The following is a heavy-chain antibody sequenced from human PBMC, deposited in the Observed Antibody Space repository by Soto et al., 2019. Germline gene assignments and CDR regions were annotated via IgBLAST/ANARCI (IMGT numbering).Heavy chain of an antibody. CDR3: ASSLGGGNY. V-gene: IGHV1-46*01. CDR1: GYTFASYY. Sequence: ASVKVSCKAFGYTFASYYIHWVRQAPGQGLEWMGIINPSIGNTSYAQKFQGRVTMTRDTSTSTVYMELSSLRSEDTAVYYCASSLGGGNYWGQGTLVTVSS. J-gene: IGHJ4*02. D-gene: IGHD3-16*01. CDR2: INPSIGNT.